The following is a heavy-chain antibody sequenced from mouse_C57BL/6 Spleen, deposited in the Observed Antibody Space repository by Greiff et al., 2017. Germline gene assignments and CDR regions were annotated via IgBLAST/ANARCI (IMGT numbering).Heavy chain of an antibody. V-gene: IGHV1-19*01. CDR3: ARDTTVVARKDWYFDV. D-gene: IGHD1-1*01. CDR1: GYTFTDYY. J-gene: IGHJ1*03. Sequence: EVQLQQSGPVLVKPGASVKMSCKASGYTFTDYYMNWVKQSHGKSLEWIGVINPYNGGTSYNQKFKGKATLTVDKSSSTAYMELNSLTSEDSAVYYCARDTTVVARKDWYFDVWGTGTTVTVSS. CDR2: INPYNGGT.